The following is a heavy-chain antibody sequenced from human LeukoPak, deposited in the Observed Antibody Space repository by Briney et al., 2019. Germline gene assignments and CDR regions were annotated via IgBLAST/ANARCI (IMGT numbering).Heavy chain of an antibody. J-gene: IGHJ4*02. V-gene: IGHV4-31*03. CDR3: ARASPSSSSPFDY. CDR2: IYYSGST. CDR1: GGSISSGGYY. D-gene: IGHD6-6*01. Sequence: SETLSLTCTDSGGSISSGGYYWSWIRQHPGKGLEWIGYIYYSGSTYYNPSLKSRVTISVDTSKNQFSLKLSSVTAADTAVYYCARASPSSSSPFDYWGQGTLVTVSP.